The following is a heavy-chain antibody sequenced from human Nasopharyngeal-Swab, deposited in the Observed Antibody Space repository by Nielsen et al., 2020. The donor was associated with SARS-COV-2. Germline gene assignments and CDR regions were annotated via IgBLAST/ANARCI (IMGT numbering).Heavy chain of an antibody. V-gene: IGHV3-7*01. D-gene: IGHD2-2*01. CDR1: GFTFSSYW. Sequence: GESLKISCAASGFTFSSYWMSWVRQAPGKGLEWVANIKQEGSEKYYVDSVKGRFTISRDNAKNSLYLQMNSLRAEDTAVYYCARDSRVVVPAALYYYNGMDVWGQGTTVTVSS. CDR3: ARDSRVVVPAALYYYNGMDV. CDR2: IKQEGSEK. J-gene: IGHJ6*02.